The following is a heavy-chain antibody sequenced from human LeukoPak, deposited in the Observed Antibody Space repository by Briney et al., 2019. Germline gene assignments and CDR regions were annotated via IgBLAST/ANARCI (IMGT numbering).Heavy chain of an antibody. CDR2: IIPIFGTA. Sequence: ASVKVSCKASGGTFSSYAISWVRQAPGQGLEWMGGIIPIFGTANYAQKFQGRVTITADKSTSTAYMELSSLRSEDTAVYYCARDRGARGSYYANLDYWGQGTLVTVSS. J-gene: IGHJ4*02. D-gene: IGHD1-26*01. V-gene: IGHV1-69*06. CDR1: GGTFSSYA. CDR3: ARDRGARGSYYANLDY.